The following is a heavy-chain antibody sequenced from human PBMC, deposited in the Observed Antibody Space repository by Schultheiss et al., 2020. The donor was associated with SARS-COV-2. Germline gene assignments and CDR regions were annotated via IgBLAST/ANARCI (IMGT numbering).Heavy chain of an antibody. V-gene: IGHV4-59*08. Sequence: SETLSLTCSVSGGSINSYYWSWIRQSPGKGLEWIAYIHSGGRTNYNPSLKSRLTISVDTSKNQFSLKLSSVTAADTAVYYCARRSLYSSSWYNYYFDYWGQGTLVTVSS. CDR1: GGSINSYY. D-gene: IGHD6-13*01. CDR2: IHSGGRT. CDR3: ARRSLYSSSWYNYYFDY. J-gene: IGHJ4*02.